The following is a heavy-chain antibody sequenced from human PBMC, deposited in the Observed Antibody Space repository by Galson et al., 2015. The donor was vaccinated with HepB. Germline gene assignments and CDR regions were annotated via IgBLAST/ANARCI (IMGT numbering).Heavy chain of an antibody. D-gene: IGHD5-12*01. CDR3: ARYFEGATIIDY. J-gene: IGHJ4*02. Sequence: PALVKPTQTLTLTCTFSGFSLSTSGVGVGWIRQPPGKALTWLALIYWDDDKRYSPSLKSRLTITKDTSKNQVVLTMTNMDPVDTATYYCARYFEGATIIDYWGQGTLVTVSS. CDR1: GFSLSTSGVG. CDR2: IYWDDDK. V-gene: IGHV2-5*02.